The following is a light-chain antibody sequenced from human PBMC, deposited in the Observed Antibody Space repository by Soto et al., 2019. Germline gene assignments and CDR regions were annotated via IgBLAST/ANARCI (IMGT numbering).Light chain of an antibody. CDR3: SSYINSITFVV. Sequence: QSALTQPRSVSGSPGQSVTISCTGTNSDVGGYNYVSWYQQYPGKAPKLMISGVSERPSGVSSRFSGSKSGNTASLTISGLQAEDEADYYCSSYINSITFVVFGGGTKLTVL. CDR2: GVS. V-gene: IGLV2-11*01. CDR1: NSDVGGYNY. J-gene: IGLJ2*01.